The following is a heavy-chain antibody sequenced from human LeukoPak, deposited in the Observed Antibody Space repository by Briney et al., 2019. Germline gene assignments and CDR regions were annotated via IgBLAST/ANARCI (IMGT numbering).Heavy chain of an antibody. CDR3: ARESGVVSLGAFDI. CDR1: GFTFSSYS. Sequence: TGGSLRLSCAASGFTFSSYSMNWVRQAPGKGLEWVSSISSSSSYIYYADSVKGRFTISRDNAKNSLYLQMNSLRAEDTAVYYCARESGVVSLGAFDIWGQGTMVTVSS. V-gene: IGHV3-21*01. D-gene: IGHD3-22*01. CDR2: ISSSSSYI. J-gene: IGHJ3*02.